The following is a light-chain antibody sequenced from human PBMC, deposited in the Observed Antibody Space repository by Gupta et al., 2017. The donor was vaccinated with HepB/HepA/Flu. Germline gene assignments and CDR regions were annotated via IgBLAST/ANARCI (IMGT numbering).Light chain of an antibody. CDR1: QSLVHTEGNIF. V-gene: IGKV2-30*02. J-gene: IGKJ2*01. Sequence: DVVMTQSPLSLPVTLGQPASISCRSSQSLVHTEGNIFLNWFRQRPGQSPRRLIYKGSNRDSGVPDRFSGSGSDTDFTLKISRVEAEDVGVYCCRQTEHWPYTFGQGTKLEIK. CDR3: RQTEHWPYT. CDR2: KGS.